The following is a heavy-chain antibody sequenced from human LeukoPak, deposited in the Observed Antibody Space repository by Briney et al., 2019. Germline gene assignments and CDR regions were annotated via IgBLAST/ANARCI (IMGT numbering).Heavy chain of an antibody. CDR1: GYTFTSYY. Sequence: ASVKVSCKASGYTFTSYYMHWVRQAPGQGLEWMGIINPSGGSTSYAQKSQGRVTMTRDTSTSTVYMELSSLRSEDTAVYYCARDRWFGELHYYYYYGMDVWGQGTTVTVSS. CDR3: ARDRWFGELHYYYYYGMDV. CDR2: INPSGGST. J-gene: IGHJ6*02. D-gene: IGHD3-10*01. V-gene: IGHV1-46*01.